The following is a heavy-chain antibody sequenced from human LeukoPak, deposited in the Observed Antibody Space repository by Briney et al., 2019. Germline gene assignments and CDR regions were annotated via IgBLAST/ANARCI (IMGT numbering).Heavy chain of an antibody. CDR1: GFTFSSYA. Sequence: GGSLRLSCAASGFTFSSYALHWVRQAPGKGLEGVGGISYDGINKYGDSVKGRFTISRDNSKNTLYLQMNSLRVEDTAAYYCATSRSVAFGELNWGQGTLVTVSS. V-gene: IGHV3-30-3*01. J-gene: IGHJ4*02. D-gene: IGHD3-10*01. CDR2: ISYDGINK. CDR3: ATSRSVAFGELN.